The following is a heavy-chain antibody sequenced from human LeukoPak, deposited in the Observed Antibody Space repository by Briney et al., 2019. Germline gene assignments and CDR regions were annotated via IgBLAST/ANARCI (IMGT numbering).Heavy chain of an antibody. CDR2: IYYSGST. D-gene: IGHD6-19*01. V-gene: IGHV4-39*01. J-gene: IGHJ4*02. CDR1: GGSISSSSYY. CDR3: ARHPYSSGCYGDY. Sequence: SETLSLTCTVSGGSISSSSYYWGWIRQPPGKGLERIGSIYYSGSTYYNPSLKSRVTISVDTSKNQFSLKLSSVTAADTAVYYCARHPYSSGCYGDYWGQGTLVTVSS.